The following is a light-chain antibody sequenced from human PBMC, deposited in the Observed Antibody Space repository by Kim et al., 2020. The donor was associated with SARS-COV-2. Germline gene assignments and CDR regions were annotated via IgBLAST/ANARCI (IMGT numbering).Light chain of an antibody. CDR1: QSISTK. V-gene: IGKV3-15*01. J-gene: IGKJ4*01. Sequence: SVSPGERATLSCRASQSISTKLAWYQQKLGQAPRLLIYGASTRATGVPARFSGSGSGTEFTLTISSLQSEDFAVYYCQQHNDWPLTFGGGTKLEI. CDR2: GAS. CDR3: QQHNDWPLT.